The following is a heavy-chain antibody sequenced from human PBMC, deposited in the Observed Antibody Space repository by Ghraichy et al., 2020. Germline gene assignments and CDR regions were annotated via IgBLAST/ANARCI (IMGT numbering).Heavy chain of an antibody. CDR1: GFTFSSYS. CDR2: ISSSSSYI. J-gene: IGHJ4*02. D-gene: IGHD2-2*01. V-gene: IGHV3-21*01. CDR3: ARDVGYCSSTSCSDY. Sequence: LSLTCAASGFTFSSYSMNWVRQAPGKGLEWVSSISSSSSYIYYADSVKGRFTISRDNAKNSLYLQMNSLRAEDTAVYYCARDVGYCSSTSCSDYWGQGTLVTVSS.